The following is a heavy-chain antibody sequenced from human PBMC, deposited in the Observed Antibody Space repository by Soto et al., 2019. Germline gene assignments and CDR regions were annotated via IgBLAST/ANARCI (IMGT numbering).Heavy chain of an antibody. CDR2: ISYDGSNK. V-gene: IGHV3-30-3*01. Sequence: GGSLRLSCAASGFTSSSYAMHWVRQAPGKGLEWVAVISYDGSNKYYADSVKGRFTISRDNSKNTLYLQMNSLRAEDTAVYYCAREEGYCSGGSCYDEGGMDVWGQGTTVTVSS. CDR1: GFTSSSYA. J-gene: IGHJ6*02. D-gene: IGHD2-15*01. CDR3: AREEGYCSGGSCYDEGGMDV.